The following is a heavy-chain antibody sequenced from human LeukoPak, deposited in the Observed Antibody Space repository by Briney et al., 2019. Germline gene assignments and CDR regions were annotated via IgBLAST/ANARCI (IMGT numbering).Heavy chain of an antibody. CDR1: GHTFTGYY. D-gene: IGHD3-22*01. CDR3: ARDLGYDSSGYHY. V-gene: IGHV1-2*02. J-gene: IGHJ4*02. Sequence: VASVKVSCKASGHTFTGYYMHWVRQAPGQGLEWMGWINPNNGGTNFAQKFQGRVTMTRDTSISTAYMELSRLRSDDTAVYYCARDLGYDSSGYHYWGQGTLVTVSS. CDR2: INPNNGGT.